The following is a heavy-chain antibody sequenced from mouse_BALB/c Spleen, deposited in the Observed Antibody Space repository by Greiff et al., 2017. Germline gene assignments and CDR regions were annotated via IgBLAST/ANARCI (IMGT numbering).Heavy chain of an antibody. CDR2: ISYSGST. J-gene: IGHJ4*01. CDR1: GYSITSDYA. Sequence: EVQGVESGPGLVKPSQSLSLTCTVTGYSITSDYAWNWIRQFPGNKLEWMGYISYSGSTSYNPSLKSRISITRDTSKNQFFLQLNSVTTEDTATYYCARGYAMDYWGQGTSVTVSS. V-gene: IGHV3-2*02. CDR3: ARGYAMDY.